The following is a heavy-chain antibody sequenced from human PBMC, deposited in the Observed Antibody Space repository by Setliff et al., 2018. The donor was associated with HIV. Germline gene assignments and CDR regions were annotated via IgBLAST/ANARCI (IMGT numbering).Heavy chain of an antibody. CDR1: GVTFTTYS. V-gene: IGHV1-69*06. CDR3: ARGVASYSSRFDAFDV. J-gene: IGHJ3*01. CDR2: IIPIIRSA. D-gene: IGHD6-13*01. Sequence: SVKVSCKTSGVTFTTYSIAWVRQAPGQGLEWMGGIIPIIRSAKYAQKFQGRVTITADKSTSTAYMELSNLRSEDTAVYYCARGVASYSSRFDAFDVWGQGTTVTVSS.